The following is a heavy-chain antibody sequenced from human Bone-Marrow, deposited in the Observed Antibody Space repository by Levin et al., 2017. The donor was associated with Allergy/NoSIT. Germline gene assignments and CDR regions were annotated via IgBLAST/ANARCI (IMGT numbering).Heavy chain of an antibody. J-gene: IGHJ3*02. D-gene: IGHD2-2*01. CDR1: GFTFSSYW. CDR3: ARVGYCSSTSCLSGAFDI. CDR2: INSDGSST. Sequence: GGSLRLSCAASGFTFSSYWMHWVRQAPGKGLVWVSRINSDGSSTSYADSVKGRFTISRDNAKNTLYLQMNSLRAEDTAVYYCARVGYCSSTSCLSGAFDIWGQGTMVTVSS. V-gene: IGHV3-74*01.